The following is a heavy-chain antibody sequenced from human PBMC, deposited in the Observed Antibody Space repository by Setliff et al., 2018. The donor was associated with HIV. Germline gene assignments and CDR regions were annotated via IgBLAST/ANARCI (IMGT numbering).Heavy chain of an antibody. CDR1: GYTFINYD. V-gene: IGHV1-8*03. CDR3: ARSVVVYGGDSVPFDI. D-gene: IGHD2-21*02. CDR2: VNPDSGNT. J-gene: IGHJ3*02. Sequence: ASVKVSCKASGYTFINYDIYWVRQTTGQGLEWMGWVNPDSGNTKYSQNFQGRVTITTETSATTAFMELSNLKSEDTAMYYCARSVVVYGGDSVPFDIWGPGTLVTVSS.